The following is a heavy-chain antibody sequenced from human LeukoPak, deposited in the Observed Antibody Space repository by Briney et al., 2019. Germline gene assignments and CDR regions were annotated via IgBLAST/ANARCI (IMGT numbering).Heavy chain of an antibody. V-gene: IGHV1-69*01. CDR3: ARVAVVITDYYGMDV. J-gene: IGHJ6*02. CDR2: IIPIFGTA. D-gene: IGHD3-22*01. Sequence: ASVKVSCKDSGGTFSSYAISWVRQAPGQGLEWMGGIIPIFGTANYAQKFQGRVTITADESTSTAYMELSSLRSEDTAVYYCARVAVVITDYYGMDVWGQGTTVTVSS. CDR1: GGTFSSYA.